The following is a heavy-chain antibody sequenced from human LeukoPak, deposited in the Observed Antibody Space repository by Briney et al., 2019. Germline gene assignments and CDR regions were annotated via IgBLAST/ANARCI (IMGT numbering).Heavy chain of an antibody. CDR3: ASGGLELLLVY. Sequence: GASVKVSCKTSGYTFTSYDINWVRQAPGQGLEWMGWINPNSGGTNYAQKFQGWVTMTRDTSISTAYMELSRLRSDDTAVYYCASGGLELLLVYWGQGTLVTVSS. V-gene: IGHV1-2*04. CDR2: INPNSGGT. J-gene: IGHJ4*02. CDR1: GYTFTSYD. D-gene: IGHD2-15*01.